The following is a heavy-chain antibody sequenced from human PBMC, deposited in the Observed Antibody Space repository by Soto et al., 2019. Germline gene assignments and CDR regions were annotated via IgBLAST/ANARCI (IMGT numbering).Heavy chain of an antibody. CDR2: ISGGGDAT. V-gene: IGHV3-23*01. Sequence: GGSLRLSCAASGFTFGNYAFSWVRRAPGKGLEWVSVISGGGDATYYPDSVKGRFTTSRDNSKNTVYLQMNSLRAEDTAVYYCAKKSLGSITLPAFYYFEYWGQGTLVTVSS. D-gene: IGHD7-27*01. CDR1: GFTFGNYA. J-gene: IGHJ4*02. CDR3: AKKSLGSITLPAFYYFEY.